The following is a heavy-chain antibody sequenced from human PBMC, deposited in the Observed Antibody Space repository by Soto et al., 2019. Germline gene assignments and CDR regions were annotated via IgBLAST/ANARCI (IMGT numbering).Heavy chain of an antibody. CDR3: TFGLDFANSWSGFDP. D-gene: IGHD3-3*01. CDR1: GGTSKMYS. J-gene: IGHJ5*02. Sequence: QVQLVQSGAEVKRPGSSVKVSCKASGGTSKMYSISWVRQAPGPGIEWVGGIIPIYGLTNYAQKFQGRVTITADESTSTVYMELSSLSSEDTAVYYCTFGLDFANSWSGFDPWGQGTLVTVSS. V-gene: IGHV1-69*01. CDR2: IIPIYGLT.